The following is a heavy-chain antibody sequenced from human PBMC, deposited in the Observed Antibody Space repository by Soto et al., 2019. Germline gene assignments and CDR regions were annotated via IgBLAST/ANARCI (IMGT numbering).Heavy chain of an antibody. J-gene: IGHJ4*02. CDR3: ARSAGWYAVHS. Sequence: QVQLQESGPGLVKPSGTLSLTCAVSGDSVSSPYYWCWVRQPPGKGLEWIGEVFHTGTTSYNPSLRSRVTISMDKSNNKFSLDLSSVTAADTAVYYCARSAGWYAVHSWGPGTLVIVSS. D-gene: IGHD6-19*01. CDR2: VFHTGTT. CDR1: GDSVSSPYY. V-gene: IGHV4-4*02.